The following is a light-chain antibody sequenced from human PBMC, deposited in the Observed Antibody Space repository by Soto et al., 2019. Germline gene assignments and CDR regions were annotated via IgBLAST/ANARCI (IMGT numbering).Light chain of an antibody. CDR2: AAS. J-gene: IGKJ1*01. CDR3: QQTYSTPWT. Sequence: DIRMTQSPSSLSASVGDRVTITCRASQSINSYLNWYQQKPGRAPNLLIYAASSLQSGVPSRFSGSGSGTDFTLTISSLQPEDFAAYYCQQTYSTPWTFGQGTRVEIK. CDR1: QSINSY. V-gene: IGKV1-39*01.